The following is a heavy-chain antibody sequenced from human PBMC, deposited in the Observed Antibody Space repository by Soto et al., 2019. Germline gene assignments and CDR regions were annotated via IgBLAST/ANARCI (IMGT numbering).Heavy chain of an antibody. V-gene: IGHV4-59*08. J-gene: IGHJ5*02. Sequence: QVQLQESGPGLVKPSETLSLTCTVSGGSINSYYWSWIRQPPGKELVWSGSIYYSGSTNYNPSLKRRVTLSVDPSNDPCSLKLCAVTAADTAGYYCARHVVGASRWFDPWGQGTMDTVSS. CDR3: ARHVVGASRWFDP. CDR2: IYYSGST. CDR1: GGSINSYY. D-gene: IGHD1-26*01.